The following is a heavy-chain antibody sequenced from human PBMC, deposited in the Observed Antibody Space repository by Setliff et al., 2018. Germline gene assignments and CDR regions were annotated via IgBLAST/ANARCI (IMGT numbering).Heavy chain of an antibody. J-gene: IGHJ4*02. CDR2: INAGNGNT. CDR1: GYTFTIYA. Sequence: ASVKVSCKASGYTFTIYAIHWVRQAPGQRLEWMGWINAGNGNTKYSQKFQGRVTITRDTSASTAYMELSSLRSEDTAVYYCARDREYCSRTSCYIDYWGQGALVTVSS. CDR3: ARDREYCSRTSCYIDY. D-gene: IGHD2-2*02. V-gene: IGHV1-3*01.